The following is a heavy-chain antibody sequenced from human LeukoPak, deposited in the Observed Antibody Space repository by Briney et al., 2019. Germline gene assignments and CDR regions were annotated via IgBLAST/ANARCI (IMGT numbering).Heavy chain of an antibody. CDR2: ISSSGSTI. J-gene: IGHJ4*02. D-gene: IGHD3-22*01. Sequence: GRSLRLACAASGFTFSSYEINWVRQAPGKGLGWGSYISSSGSTIYYADSVKGRFTISRDNAKNSLYLQMNSLRAEDTAVYYCARRHDSSGTFDYWGQGTMVTVSS. CDR3: ARRHDSSGTFDY. V-gene: IGHV3-48*03. CDR1: GFTFSSYE.